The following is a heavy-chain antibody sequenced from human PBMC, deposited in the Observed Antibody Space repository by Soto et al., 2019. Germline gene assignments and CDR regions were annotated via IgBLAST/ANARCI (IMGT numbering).Heavy chain of an antibody. CDR3: ARDLPTVVRSYYYYGMDV. CDR1: GYTFTSYG. CDR2: ISAYNGNT. D-gene: IGHD2-15*01. J-gene: IGHJ6*02. Sequence: GASVKVSCKASGYTFTSYGISWVRQAPGQGLEWMGWISAYNGNTNYAQKLQGRVTMTTDTSTSTAYMELRSLRSDDTAVYYCARDLPTVVRSYYYYGMDVWGQGTTVTVSS. V-gene: IGHV1-18*01.